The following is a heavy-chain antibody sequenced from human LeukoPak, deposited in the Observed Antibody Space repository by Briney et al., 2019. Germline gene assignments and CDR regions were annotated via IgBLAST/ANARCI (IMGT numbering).Heavy chain of an antibody. J-gene: IGHJ6*03. CDR2: IYTSGST. V-gene: IGHV4-4*07. D-gene: IGHD1-26*01. CDR1: GGSMSGYY. Sequence: SETLSLTCTVPGGSMSGYYWSCIPQPAGKRLEWIGRIYTSGSTNYNPSLKSRVTMSVDTSKNQFSLRLSSVTAADTAVYYCARVEWERRDFYYMDVWGKGTTVTVSS. CDR3: ARVEWERRDFYYMDV.